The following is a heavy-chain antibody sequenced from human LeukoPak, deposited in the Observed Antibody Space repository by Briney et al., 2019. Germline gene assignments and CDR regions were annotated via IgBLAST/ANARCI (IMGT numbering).Heavy chain of an antibody. V-gene: IGHV3-7*01. Sequence: GGSLRLSCAASGFTFSNYLMSWVRQAPGKGLEWVAIIRQDGSEKKYVDSVKGRFTISRDNAKNSLYLEMNSLRAEDTAVYYCTRFSRSSSSNYWGQGTLVTVSS. CDR1: GFTFSNYL. D-gene: IGHD6-6*01. J-gene: IGHJ4*02. CDR3: TRFSRSSSSNY. CDR2: IRQDGSEK.